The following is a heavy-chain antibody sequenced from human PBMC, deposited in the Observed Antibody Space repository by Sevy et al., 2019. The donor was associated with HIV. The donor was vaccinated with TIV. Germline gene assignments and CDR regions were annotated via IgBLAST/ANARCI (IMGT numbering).Heavy chain of an antibody. J-gene: IGHJ4*02. CDR1: GFTFSNFG. CDR3: ARDLDECELRYLGY. Sequence: GGSLRLSCAASGFTFSNFGMHWARQAPGGGLEWVAIVYYDGKIAYYADSVKGRFSISRDNSKNILYLKMNSLRAEDTAVYYCARDLDECELRYLGYWGQGTLVTVSS. CDR2: VYYDGKIA. D-gene: IGHD1-26*01. V-gene: IGHV3-33*01.